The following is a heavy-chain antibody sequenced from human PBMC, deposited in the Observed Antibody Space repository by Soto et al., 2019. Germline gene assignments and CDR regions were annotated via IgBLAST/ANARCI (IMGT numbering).Heavy chain of an antibody. CDR1: GGSISSYY. Sequence: QVPLQESGPGLVKPSETLSLSCTVSGGSISSYYWSWIRQPPGKGLVWIGYVHDSWGSHYNPSLKSRLAISLDTSKRQFPLKLTSVTATDPAVYYGVRQGFGALHGLVAVWGQGTTVTVSS. V-gene: IGHV4-59*08. D-gene: IGHD3-10*01. CDR3: VRQGFGALHGLVAV. CDR2: VHDSWGS. J-gene: IGHJ6*02.